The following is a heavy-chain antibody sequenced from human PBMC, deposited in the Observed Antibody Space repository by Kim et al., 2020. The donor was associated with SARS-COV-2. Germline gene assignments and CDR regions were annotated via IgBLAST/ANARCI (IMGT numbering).Heavy chain of an antibody. D-gene: IGHD1-7*01. CDR3: ARGAPVLRVNYYPYYFDY. V-gene: IGHV7-4-1*02. CDR2: INTNTENP. J-gene: IGHJ4*01. CDR1: GYTFTTYG. Sequence: ASVKVSCKASGYTFTTYGLNWVRQAPGQGLEWLGWINTNTENPTYAQGFAGRLVISLDTSVSTAYLQISSLKADDTAVYYCARGAPVLRVNYYPYYFDYW.